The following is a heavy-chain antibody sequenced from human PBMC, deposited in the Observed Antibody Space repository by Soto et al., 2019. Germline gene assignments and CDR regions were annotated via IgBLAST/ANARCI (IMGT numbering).Heavy chain of an antibody. D-gene: IGHD2-15*01. V-gene: IGHV3-23*01. J-gene: IGHJ6*02. CDR2: ITGTGGNT. Sequence: EVQLLESGGGLVQPGGSLRLSCAASGFPLSTYGMTWVRQAPGKGLEWVSAITGTGGNTYYVDSVKGRFTSSRDNSKNMLYLQMNSLRVEDTAVYYCARIRGYWYGLEVWGQGNTVTVSS. CDR3: ARIRGYWYGLEV. CDR1: GFPLSTYG.